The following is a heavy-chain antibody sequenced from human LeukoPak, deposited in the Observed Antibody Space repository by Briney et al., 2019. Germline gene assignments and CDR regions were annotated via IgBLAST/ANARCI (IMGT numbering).Heavy chain of an antibody. D-gene: IGHD2-15*01. J-gene: IGHJ5*02. CDR2: IYYSGST. Sequence: PSETLSLTCTVSGGSISSYYWGWIRQPPGKGLEWIGYIYYSGSTNYNPSLKSRVTISVDTSKNQFSLKLSSVTAADTTVYYCARHVRTRIDRWGQGTLVTVSS. CDR1: GGSISSYY. CDR3: ARHVRTRIDR. V-gene: IGHV4-59*08.